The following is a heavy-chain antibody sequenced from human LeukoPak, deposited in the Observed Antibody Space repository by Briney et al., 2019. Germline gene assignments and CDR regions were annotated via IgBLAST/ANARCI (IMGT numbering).Heavy chain of an antibody. D-gene: IGHD2-2*01. CDR3: ARGIGVSAPAAFSDY. CDR1: GYTFISYS. J-gene: IGHJ4*02. CDR2: VSTYNGNT. Sequence: ASVKVSCKASGYTFISYSITWVRQAPGQGLEWVGWVSTYNGNTKFAQKVQGRVSMTSDRSTSTAYMELRSLRSDDTAAYYCARGIGVSAPAAFSDYWGQGTLVTVSS. V-gene: IGHV1-18*01.